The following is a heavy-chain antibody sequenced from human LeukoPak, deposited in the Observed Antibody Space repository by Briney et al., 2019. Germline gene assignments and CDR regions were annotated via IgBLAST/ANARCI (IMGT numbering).Heavy chain of an antibody. V-gene: IGHV3-30*04. Sequence: GSSLRLSCAAPGFTFSNYAMNWVRQAPGKGLEWVAVISYDGRNKYYADSVRGRFTISRDNSKNTLYLQMNSLRPEDTAVYYCARTSQTFDYWGQGTLVTVSS. J-gene: IGHJ4*02. CDR2: ISYDGRNK. CDR1: GFTFSNYA. CDR3: ARTSQTFDY.